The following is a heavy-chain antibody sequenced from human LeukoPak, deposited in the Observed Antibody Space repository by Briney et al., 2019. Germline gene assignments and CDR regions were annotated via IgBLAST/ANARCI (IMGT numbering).Heavy chain of an antibody. J-gene: IGHJ4*02. CDR2: IKSKTDGGTT. V-gene: IGHV3-15*01. Sequence: GGSLRLSCAASGFTFSNAWMSWVRQAPGKGLEWAGRIKSKTDGGTTDYAAPVKGRITISRDDSKNTLYLQMNSLKTEDTAVYYCTTTNWNYVKWGQGTLVTVSS. D-gene: IGHD1-7*01. CDR3: TTTNWNYVK. CDR1: GFTFSNAW.